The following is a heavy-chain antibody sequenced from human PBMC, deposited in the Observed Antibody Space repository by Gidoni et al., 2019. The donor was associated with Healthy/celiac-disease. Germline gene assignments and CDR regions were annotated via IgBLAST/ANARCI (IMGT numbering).Heavy chain of an antibody. V-gene: IGHV4-34*01. CDR3: ARGTGYCSGGSCYPRFDY. CDR1: GGSFRGYY. J-gene: IGHJ4*02. CDR2: INHSGST. D-gene: IGHD2-15*01. Sequence: QVQLQQWGAGLLKPSETLSFTCADYGGSFRGYYWSWIRQPPGKGLEWIGEINHSGSTNYNPSLKSRVTISVDTSKNQFSLKLGSVTAADTAVYYCARGTGYCSGGSCYPRFDYWGQGTLVTVSS.